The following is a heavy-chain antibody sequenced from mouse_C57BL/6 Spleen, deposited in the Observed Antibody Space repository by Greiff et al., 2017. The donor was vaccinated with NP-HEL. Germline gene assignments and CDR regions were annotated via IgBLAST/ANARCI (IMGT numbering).Heavy chain of an antibody. V-gene: IGHV1-84*01. CDR2: IYPGSGNT. J-gene: IGHJ1*03. CDR3: ARSVYYYGSSPWYFDV. D-gene: IGHD1-1*01. Sequence: QVQLQQSGPELVKPGASVKISCKASGYTFTDYYINWVKQRPGQGLEWIGWIYPGSGNTKYNEKFKGKATLTVDTSSSTAYMQLSSLTSEDSAVYFCARSVYYYGSSPWYFDVWGTGTTVTVSS. CDR1: GYTFTDYY.